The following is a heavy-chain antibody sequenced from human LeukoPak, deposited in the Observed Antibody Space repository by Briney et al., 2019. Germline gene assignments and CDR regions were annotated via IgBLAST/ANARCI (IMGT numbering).Heavy chain of an antibody. D-gene: IGHD2-2*01. CDR2: ISGSGGST. Sequence: PGGSLRLSCAASGFSFSSYAMSWLRQAPGKGLEWVSAISGSGGSTYYADSVKGRFTISRDNSKNTLYLQMNSLRAEDTAVYYCAKVQYCSSTSCEEGDYWGQGTLVTVSS. CDR1: GFSFSSYA. CDR3: AKVQYCSSTSCEEGDY. J-gene: IGHJ4*02. V-gene: IGHV3-23*01.